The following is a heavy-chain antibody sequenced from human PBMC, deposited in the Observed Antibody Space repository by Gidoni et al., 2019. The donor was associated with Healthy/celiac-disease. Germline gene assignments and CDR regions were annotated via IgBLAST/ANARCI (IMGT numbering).Heavy chain of an antibody. CDR1: GFTVSSNY. CDR3: ARDVQEGIAVAGTLITDAFDI. CDR2: IYSGGST. J-gene: IGHJ3*02. D-gene: IGHD6-19*01. V-gene: IGHV3-66*01. Sequence: EVQLVESGGGLVQPGGSLRLSCAASGFTVSSNYMSWVRQAPGKGLEWVSVIYSGGSTYYADSVKGRFTISRDNSKNTLYLQMNSLRAEDTAVYYCARDVQEGIAVAGTLITDAFDIWGQGTMVTVSS.